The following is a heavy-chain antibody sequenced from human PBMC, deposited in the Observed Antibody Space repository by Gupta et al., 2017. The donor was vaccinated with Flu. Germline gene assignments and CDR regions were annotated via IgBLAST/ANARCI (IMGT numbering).Heavy chain of an antibody. CDR1: GGSVSSADSY. Sequence: QLQLQESGPGLVMPSETLSLTCIVPGGSVSSADSYWDWVRQPPGKALEWIGSVYYSGSNYYNPSLRSRVTIFIDTSNNQFSLKMSSVTAADTAVYYCARHPSDYGDSTFNSWGQGALVTVSS. D-gene: IGHD4-17*01. J-gene: IGHJ4*02. CDR3: ARHPSDYGDSTFNS. CDR2: VYYSGSN. V-gene: IGHV4-39*01.